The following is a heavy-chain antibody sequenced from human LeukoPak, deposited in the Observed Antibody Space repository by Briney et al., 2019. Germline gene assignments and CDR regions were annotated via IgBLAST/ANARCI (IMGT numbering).Heavy chain of an antibody. Sequence: SETLSLTCAVSASSTSSGYYWDWIRQPPGNRLEWIGRIYHSGRTYYNASLKSRGTISVDTSKNQFSLKLSSVTAADTAVYYCASDSGTIPSGGSDNWFDPWGQGTLVTVSS. CDR2: IYHSGRT. V-gene: IGHV4-38-2*01. J-gene: IGHJ5*02. CDR1: ASSTSSGYY. CDR3: ASDSGTIPSGGSDNWFDP. D-gene: IGHD2-15*01.